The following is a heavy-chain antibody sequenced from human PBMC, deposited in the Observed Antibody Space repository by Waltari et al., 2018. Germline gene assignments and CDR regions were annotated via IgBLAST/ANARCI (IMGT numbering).Heavy chain of an antibody. J-gene: IGHJ2*01. D-gene: IGHD2-8*01. CDR3: ARHPAMTIMLWYFDL. CDR1: GGSISSSRYY. CDR2: IYYSRST. Sequence: QLQLQESGPGLVKPSETLSLTCTVSGGSISSSRYYWGWIRQPPGKGLEWIGSIYYSRSTSDTPSLKSRVTIAVATSNNQFSLKLSSVPAADTAVYYCARHPAMTIMLWYFDLWGRGTLVTVSS. V-gene: IGHV4-39*01.